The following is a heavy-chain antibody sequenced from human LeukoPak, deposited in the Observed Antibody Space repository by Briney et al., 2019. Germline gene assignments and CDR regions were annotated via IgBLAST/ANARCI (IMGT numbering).Heavy chain of an antibody. Sequence: PSETLSLTCAVYGGSFSGYYWSWIRQPPGKGLEWIGEINHSGSTNYNPSLKSRVTISVDTSKNQFSLKLSSVTAADTAVYYCARGRNYGGNSVIWYFDLWGRGTLVTVSS. V-gene: IGHV4-34*01. CDR3: ARGRNYGGNSVIWYFDL. D-gene: IGHD4-23*01. J-gene: IGHJ2*01. CDR2: INHSGST. CDR1: GGSFSGYY.